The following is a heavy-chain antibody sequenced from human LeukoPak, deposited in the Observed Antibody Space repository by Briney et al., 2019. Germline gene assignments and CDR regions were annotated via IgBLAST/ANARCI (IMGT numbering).Heavy chain of an antibody. CDR1: GFTFSSYW. CDR3: ARNGSYGKIDY. D-gene: IGHD5-18*01. V-gene: IGHV3-74*01. Sequence: SGGSLRLSCAASGFTFSSYWMHWVRQAPGKGLVWVSRINSDGSSTNYADSVKGRFTISRDNAKNTLFLQMNSLRADDTAVYYCARNGSYGKIDYWGQGTLVTVSS. J-gene: IGHJ4*02. CDR2: INSDGSST.